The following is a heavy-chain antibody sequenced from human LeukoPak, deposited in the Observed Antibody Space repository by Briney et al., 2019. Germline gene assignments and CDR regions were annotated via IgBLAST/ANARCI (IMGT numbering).Heavy chain of an antibody. CDR2: INHSGST. Sequence: SETLSLTCAVYGGSFSGYYWSWIRQPPGKGLEWIGEINHSGSTNYNPSLKSRVTISVDTSKNQFSLKLSAVTAADTAVYYCARVVVPAAMPTSYYYYFYIDVWGKGTTVSVSS. V-gene: IGHV4-34*01. CDR1: GGSFSGYY. CDR3: ARVVVPAAMPTSYYYYFYIDV. J-gene: IGHJ6*03. D-gene: IGHD2-2*01.